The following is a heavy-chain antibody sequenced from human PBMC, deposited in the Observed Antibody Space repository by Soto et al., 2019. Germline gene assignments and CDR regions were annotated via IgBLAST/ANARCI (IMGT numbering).Heavy chain of an antibody. V-gene: IGHV3-30-3*01. Sequence: QVQLVESGGGVVQPGRSLRLSCAASGFTFSSHAMHWVRQAPGKGLEWVSVISYDGSNKYYADSVKGRFTISRDNSKNTLYLQMNSLRVEDTAVYYCARTYIELWLRDGFDYWGQGSLVTVSS. D-gene: IGHD5-18*01. CDR2: ISYDGSNK. CDR3: ARTYIELWLRDGFDY. CDR1: GFTFSSHA. J-gene: IGHJ4*02.